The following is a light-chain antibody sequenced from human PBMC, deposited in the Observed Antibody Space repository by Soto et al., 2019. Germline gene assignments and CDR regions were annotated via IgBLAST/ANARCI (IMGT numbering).Light chain of an antibody. CDR3: QQYSDYPT. Sequence: DIQMTQSPSALSASVGDRVTITCRASQDVGRALAWYQQKPEKAPKSLIYSASSLQSAVPSRFSGSGSGTDFTLTISNLQPEDFATYYCQQYSDYPTFGGGTKVEMK. CDR2: SAS. CDR1: QDVGRA. J-gene: IGKJ4*01. V-gene: IGKV1D-16*01.